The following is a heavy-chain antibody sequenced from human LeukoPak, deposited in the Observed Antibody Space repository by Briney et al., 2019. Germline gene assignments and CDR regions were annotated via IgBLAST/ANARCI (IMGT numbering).Heavy chain of an antibody. Sequence: GGSLRLSCAASGFTFSSYAMSWVRQAPGKGLEWVSRINSDGSSTSYADSVRGRFSISRDNAKNTLYLQMNSLRAEDTAVYYCARGLSGYASSLGYWGQGTLVTVSA. CDR3: ARGLSGYASSLGY. CDR1: GFTFSSYA. J-gene: IGHJ4*02. D-gene: IGHD6-6*01. V-gene: IGHV3-74*01. CDR2: INSDGSST.